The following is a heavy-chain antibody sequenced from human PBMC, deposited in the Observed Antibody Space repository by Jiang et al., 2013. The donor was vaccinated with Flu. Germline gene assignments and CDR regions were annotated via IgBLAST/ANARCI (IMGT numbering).Heavy chain of an antibody. D-gene: IGHD2-15*01. CDR3: ARGGGSGYFDY. J-gene: IGHJ4*02. CDR2: IYYSGST. Sequence: SGSGLVKPSETLSLTCTVSGGSISSYYWSWIRQPPGKGLEWIGYIYYSGSTNYNPSLKSRVTISVDTSKNQFSLKLSSVTAADTAVYYCARGGGSGYFDYWGQGTLVTVSS. CDR1: GGSISSYY. V-gene: IGHV4-59*01.